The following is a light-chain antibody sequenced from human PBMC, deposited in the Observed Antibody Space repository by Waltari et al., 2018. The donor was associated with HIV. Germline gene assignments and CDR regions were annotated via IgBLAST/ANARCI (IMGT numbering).Light chain of an antibody. CDR1: QGISAT. V-gene: IGKV1-12*01. J-gene: IGKJ4*01. CDR3: LQTSSFPLS. Sequence: IQMTQSPSSLSPTVGDRVTITCRASQGISATLVWYQQRPGKAPHLLIYAASNLQTGVPSRFTGSGSGTVFTLTITNLQPEDSASYFCLQTSSFPLSFGGGTKVEI. CDR2: AAS.